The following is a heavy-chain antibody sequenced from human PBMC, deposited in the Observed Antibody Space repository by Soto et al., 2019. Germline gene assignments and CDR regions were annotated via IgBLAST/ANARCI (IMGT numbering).Heavy chain of an antibody. CDR1: GGTFSRYS. D-gene: IGHD2-2*01. CDR3: AREDRDRETGLVPATIDGMDV. J-gene: IGHJ6*02. V-gene: IGHV1-69*08. Sequence: QVQLVQSGAEVKKPGSSVKVSCKASGGTFSRYSITWVRQAPGHGLEWLGRIIPIVGIASYAQKCQGRVTITADESTSTAYMELSSLRSDATAVYYCAREDRDRETGLVPATIDGMDVWCQGTTVTVSS. CDR2: IIPIVGIA.